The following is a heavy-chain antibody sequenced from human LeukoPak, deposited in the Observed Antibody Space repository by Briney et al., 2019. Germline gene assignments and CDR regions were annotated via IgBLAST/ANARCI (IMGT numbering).Heavy chain of an antibody. Sequence: SETLSLTCTVSGASVTDYYWTWIRQPAGRGLEWIGRMSITENTYYSPSLESRVTISVDGSKNQFSLNLTSLTAADTAVYYCARLEGSGAPVYWGQGIRVTVSS. CDR2: MSITENT. CDR3: ARLEGSGAPVY. V-gene: IGHV4-4*07. D-gene: IGHD3-10*01. CDR1: GASVTDYY. J-gene: IGHJ4*02.